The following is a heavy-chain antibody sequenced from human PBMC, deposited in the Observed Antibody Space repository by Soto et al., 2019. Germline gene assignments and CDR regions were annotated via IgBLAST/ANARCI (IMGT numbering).Heavy chain of an antibody. Sequence: SETLSLTCAVYGGSFSGYYWSWIRQPPGKGLEWIGEINHSGSTNYNPSLKSRVTISVDTSKNQFSLKLSSVTAADTAVYYCARTPRGHYYYYYMDVWGKGTTVTVSS. CDR1: GGSFSGYY. J-gene: IGHJ6*03. CDR2: INHSGST. CDR3: ARTPRGHYYYYYMDV. V-gene: IGHV4-34*01.